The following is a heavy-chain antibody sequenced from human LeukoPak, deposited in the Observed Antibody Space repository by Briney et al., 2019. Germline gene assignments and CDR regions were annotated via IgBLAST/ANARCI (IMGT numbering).Heavy chain of an antibody. CDR3: ARVTYYYDSSGYFGPKFDY. CDR1: GGSIGYYY. J-gene: IGHJ4*02. CDR2: IYYSGST. V-gene: IGHV4-59*08. D-gene: IGHD3-22*01. Sequence: SETLSLTCTVSGGSIGYYYWSWIRQPPGKGLEWIGYIYYSGSTNYNPSLKSRVTISVDTSKNQFSLKLSSVTAADTAVYYCARVTYYYDSSGYFGPKFDYWGQGTLVTVSS.